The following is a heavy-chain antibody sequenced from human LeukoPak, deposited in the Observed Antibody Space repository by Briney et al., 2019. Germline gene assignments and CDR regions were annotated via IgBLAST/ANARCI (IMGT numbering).Heavy chain of an antibody. CDR1: GFTFSDYY. CDR3: AREELSGSSIPIDY. Sequence: PGGSLRLSCAASGFTFSDYYMSWIRQAPGKGLEWVSYISSSGSTIYYADSVKGRFTISRDNAKNSLYLQMNSLRAEDTAVYYCAREELSGSSIPIDYWGQGTLVTVSS. J-gene: IGHJ4*02. CDR2: ISSSGSTI. D-gene: IGHD1-26*01. V-gene: IGHV3-11*04.